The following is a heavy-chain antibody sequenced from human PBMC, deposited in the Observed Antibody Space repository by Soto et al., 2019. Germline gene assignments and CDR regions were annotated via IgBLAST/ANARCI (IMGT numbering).Heavy chain of an antibody. V-gene: IGHV4-30-4*01. J-gene: IGHJ5*02. CDR1: GGSISNVGYF. D-gene: IGHD2-2*01. CDR3: ARVMAAMQNWLDP. CDR2: IYHTGTT. Sequence: QVQLQESGPGLVKPSQTLSLTCTVSGGSISNVGYFWSWIRQPPGKGLAWIGFIYHTGTTYYNSSLRSRVSISIDTSKSQFSLKLNSVTAADTAVYYCARVMAAMQNWLDPWGQGTLVTVSP.